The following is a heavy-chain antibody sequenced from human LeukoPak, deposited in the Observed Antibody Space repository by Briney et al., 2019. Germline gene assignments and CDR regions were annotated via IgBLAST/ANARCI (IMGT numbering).Heavy chain of an antibody. CDR2: ISGSGDST. V-gene: IGHV3-23*01. Sequence: GGSLRLSCAASGFTFSNYAMSWVRQAPGKGLEWVSVISGSGDSTYYADSVKGRFTISRDNSKNTLYLQMNSLRAEDTAVYYCAKMGSGWYLRDQLSAFDIWGQGTMVTVSS. CDR1: GFTFSNYA. D-gene: IGHD6-19*01. J-gene: IGHJ3*02. CDR3: AKMGSGWYLRDQLSAFDI.